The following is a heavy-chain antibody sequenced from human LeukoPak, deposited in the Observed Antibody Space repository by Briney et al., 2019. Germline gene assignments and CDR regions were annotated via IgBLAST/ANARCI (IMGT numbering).Heavy chain of an antibody. CDR3: ARDSTLCRGTNCYQNDPFDI. J-gene: IGHJ3*02. V-gene: IGHV1-24*01. Sequence: ASVKVSCKVSGYTLTELSMHWVRQAPGKGLEWMGGFDPEDGETIYAQKFQGRVTMTEDTSTDTAYMELSSLRSEDTAVYYCARDSTLCRGTNCYQNDPFDIWGQGTMVTVSS. D-gene: IGHD2-2*01. CDR1: GYTLTELS. CDR2: FDPEDGET.